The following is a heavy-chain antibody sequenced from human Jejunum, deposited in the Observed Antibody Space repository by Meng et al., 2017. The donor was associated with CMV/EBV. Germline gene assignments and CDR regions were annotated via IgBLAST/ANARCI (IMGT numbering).Heavy chain of an antibody. Sequence: EVQLLESGGGLVQPGGSLTLSCAASGFTVGSKYMNWIRQAPGKGLQWVSVINADGGTHYADSVRGRFIISRDNSKNTVHLQMNSLTDEDTAVYYCGRDRGEGGFFDYWGQGTVVTV. CDR1: GFTVGSKY. V-gene: IGHV3-66*01. J-gene: IGHJ4*01. CDR2: INADGGT. D-gene: IGHD3-16*01. CDR3: GRDRGEGGFFDY.